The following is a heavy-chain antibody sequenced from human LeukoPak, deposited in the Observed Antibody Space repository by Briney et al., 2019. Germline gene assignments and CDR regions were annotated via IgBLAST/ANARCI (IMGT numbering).Heavy chain of an antibody. V-gene: IGHV4-59*12. D-gene: IGHD5-18*01. Sequence: SESLCLTCAVSGGSISSYYWSWIRQPPGKGLEWVGYIYYNGNTNYNPSLKSRVTISVDTSKNQFSLKLSSVTAADTAVYYCASVDTAMAYFDYWGQGTLVTVSS. CDR3: ASVDTAMAYFDY. CDR1: GGSISSYY. J-gene: IGHJ4*02. CDR2: IYYNGNT.